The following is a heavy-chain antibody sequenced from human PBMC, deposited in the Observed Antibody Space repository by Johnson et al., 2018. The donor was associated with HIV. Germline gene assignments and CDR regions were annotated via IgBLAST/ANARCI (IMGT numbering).Heavy chain of an antibody. Sequence: QMQLVESGGGLVKTGGSLRLSCAASGFSFSDYYMSWIRQAPGKGLEWVSAISGSGGSTYYADSVKGRFTISRDNAKNSLYLQMNSLRAEDTAVYYCARYIILYWKAFDIWGQGTMVTVSS. V-gene: IGHV3-11*04. J-gene: IGHJ3*02. CDR2: ISGSGGST. CDR3: ARYIILYWKAFDI. D-gene: IGHD1-1*01. CDR1: GFSFSDYY.